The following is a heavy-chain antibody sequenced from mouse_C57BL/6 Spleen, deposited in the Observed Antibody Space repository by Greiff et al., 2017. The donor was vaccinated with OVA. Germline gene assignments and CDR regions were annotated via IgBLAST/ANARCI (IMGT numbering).Heavy chain of an antibody. D-gene: IGHD1-1*01. CDR3: ANYGSSFYARDY. CDR2: INPSTGGT. Sequence: VQLQQSGPELVKPGASVKISCKASGYSFTGYYMNWVKQSPEKSLEWIGEINPSTGGTTYNQKFKAKATLTVDKSSSTAYMQLKSLTSEDSAVYYCANYGSSFYARDYWGQGTSVTVSS. J-gene: IGHJ4*01. CDR1: GYSFTGYY. V-gene: IGHV1-42*01.